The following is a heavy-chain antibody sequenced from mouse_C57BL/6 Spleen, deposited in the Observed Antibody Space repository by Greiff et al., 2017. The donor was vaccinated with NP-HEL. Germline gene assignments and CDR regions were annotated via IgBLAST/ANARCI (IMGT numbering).Heavy chain of an antibody. V-gene: IGHV1-82*01. CDR1: GYAFSSSW. D-gene: IGHD2-12*01. J-gene: IGHJ2*01. CDR3: ARYEDVGFDY. CDR2: IYPGDGDT. Sequence: QVQLQQSGPELVKPGASVKISCKASGYAFSSSWMNWVKQRPGQGLEWIGRIYPGDGDTNYNGKFKGKATLTADKSSSTAYMQLSSLTSEDSAVYFCARYEDVGFDYWGQGTTLTVSS.